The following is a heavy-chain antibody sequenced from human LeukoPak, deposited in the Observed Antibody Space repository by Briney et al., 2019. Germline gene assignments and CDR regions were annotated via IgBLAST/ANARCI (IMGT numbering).Heavy chain of an antibody. CDR1: GGSINSVNYY. Sequence: SETLSLTCSVSGGSINSVNYYWGWIRQPPGKGLEWIGSIYYSGTTYYNPPLKSRVTISVDTSKSQFSLRLVSVTAADTAIYYCARHDGWRLGDLSFIPGAFFDYWGQGTLASVSS. D-gene: IGHD3-16*02. CDR2: IYYSGTT. V-gene: IGHV4-39*01. J-gene: IGHJ4*02. CDR3: ARHDGWRLGDLSFIPGAFFDY.